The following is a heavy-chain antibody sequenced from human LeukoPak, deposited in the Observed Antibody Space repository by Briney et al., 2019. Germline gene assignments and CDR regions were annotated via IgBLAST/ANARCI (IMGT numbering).Heavy chain of an antibody. Sequence: GGSLRLSCAASGFTFDDYAMHWVRQAQGKGLEWVSGISWNSGSIGYADSVKGRFTISRDNAKNSLYLQMNSLRAEDTALYYCAEDREGYYYMDVWGKGTTVTVSS. CDR3: AEDREGYYYMDV. CDR2: ISWNSGSI. J-gene: IGHJ6*03. V-gene: IGHV3-9*01. CDR1: GFTFDDYA.